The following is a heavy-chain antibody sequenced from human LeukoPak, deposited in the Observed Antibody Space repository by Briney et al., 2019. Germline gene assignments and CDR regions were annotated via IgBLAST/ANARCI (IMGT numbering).Heavy chain of an antibody. Sequence: ASVKVSCEASGYTFTSYYMHWVRQAPGQGLEWMGIINPSGGSTSYAQKFQGRVTMTRDTSTSTVYMELSSLRSEDTAVYYCAGEVGIAAAGSYYYYGMDVWGQGTTVTVSS. CDR1: GYTFTSYY. D-gene: IGHD6-13*01. J-gene: IGHJ6*02. CDR2: INPSGGST. CDR3: AGEVGIAAAGSYYYYGMDV. V-gene: IGHV1-46*01.